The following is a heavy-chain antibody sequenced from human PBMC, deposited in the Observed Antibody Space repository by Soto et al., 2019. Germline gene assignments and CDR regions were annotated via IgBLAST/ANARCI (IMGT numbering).Heavy chain of an antibody. CDR1: GVAFSFYS. Sequence: EVALLESGGGLVQPGGSLRLSCEVSGVAFSFYSMSWVRQAPGKGLEWFASISGNGATTYYAASGKGRFTFSRDNSKNTVHLQMNSLRGEDTAVYYCAKDRGCFTSGWEFFDFLGQGSLVTVSS. J-gene: IGHJ4*02. CDR3: AKDRGCFTSGWEFFDF. D-gene: IGHD6-19*01. V-gene: IGHV3-23*01. CDR2: ISGNGATT.